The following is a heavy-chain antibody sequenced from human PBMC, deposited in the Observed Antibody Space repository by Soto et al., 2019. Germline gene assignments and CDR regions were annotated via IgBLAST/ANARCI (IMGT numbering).Heavy chain of an antibody. CDR2: ISGSGGST. CDR1: GFTFSSYA. J-gene: IGHJ5*02. D-gene: IGHD3-9*01. Sequence: GGSLRLSCAASGFTFSSYAMSWVRQAPGKGLEWVSAISGSGGSTYYADSVKGRFTISRDNSKNTLYLQMNSLRAEDTAVYYCAKGPNHYDILTSGRFDPWGQGTLVTVSS. CDR3: AKGPNHYDILTSGRFDP. V-gene: IGHV3-23*01.